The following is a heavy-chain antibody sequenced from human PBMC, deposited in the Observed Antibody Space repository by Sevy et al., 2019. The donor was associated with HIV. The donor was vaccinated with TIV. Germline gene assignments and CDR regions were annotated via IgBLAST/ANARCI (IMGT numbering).Heavy chain of an antibody. Sequence: SETLSLTCTVSGGSVSSGSYYWSWLRQPPGKGLEWIGYIYYSGSTNYNPSLKSRVTISVDTSKNQFSLKLSSVTAADTAVYYCARGSNYYGSGSYGTRGGVDYWGQGTLVTVSS. CDR1: GGSVSSGSYY. D-gene: IGHD3-10*01. J-gene: IGHJ4*02. CDR3: ARGSNYYGSGSYGTRGGVDY. CDR2: IYYSGST. V-gene: IGHV4-61*01.